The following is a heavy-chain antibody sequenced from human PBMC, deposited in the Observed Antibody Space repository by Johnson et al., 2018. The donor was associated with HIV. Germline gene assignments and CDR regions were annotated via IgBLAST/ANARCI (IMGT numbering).Heavy chain of an antibody. J-gene: IGHJ3*02. Sequence: VQLVESGGGVVQPGRSLRLSCAASGFTFSSYAMHWVRQAPGKGLEYVSAISSNGGSTYYANSVKGRFTISRDNSKNTLYLQMGSLRAEDMAVFYCAKEAAYTDAFDIWGQGTRVSVSS. CDR3: AKEAAYTDAFDI. CDR1: GFTFSSYA. V-gene: IGHV3-64*01. CDR2: ISSNGGST. D-gene: IGHD3-16*01.